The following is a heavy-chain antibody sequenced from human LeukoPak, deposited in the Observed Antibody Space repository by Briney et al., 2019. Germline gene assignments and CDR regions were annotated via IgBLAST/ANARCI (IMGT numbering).Heavy chain of an antibody. CDR3: ARDTDDFQGLDI. Sequence: GGSLRLSCAGSGFTFSSHVMSWVRQAPGKGLEWVANINLDGNGRFYVDSVKGRFTISRDNNKKSVYLQMNSLRADDTAVYYCARDTDDFQGLDIWGQGTRVTVSS. D-gene: IGHD3-3*01. CDR2: INLDGNGR. CDR1: GFTFSSHV. V-gene: IGHV3-7*01. J-gene: IGHJ3*02.